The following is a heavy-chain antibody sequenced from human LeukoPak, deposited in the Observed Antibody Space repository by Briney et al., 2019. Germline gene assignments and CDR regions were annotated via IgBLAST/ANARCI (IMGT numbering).Heavy chain of an antibody. CDR2: MRNSGSS. CDR3: VRSAEWLRNAFDI. CDR1: GASTSHFY. V-gene: IGHV4-59*01. Sequence: PSETLSLTCTVSGASTSHFYWNWVRQPPGKGLEWIGYMRNSGSSKHSPSLKSRVTISIDTSKHQFSLQLTSVTAADTAIYSCVRSAEWLRNAFDIWGQGTMVSVSS. J-gene: IGHJ3*02. D-gene: IGHD5-12*01.